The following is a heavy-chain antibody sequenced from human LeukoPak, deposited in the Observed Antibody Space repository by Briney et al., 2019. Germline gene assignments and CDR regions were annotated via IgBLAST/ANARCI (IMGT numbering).Heavy chain of an antibody. CDR1: GASLSSRTSY. CDR2: MYYSGST. Sequence: SETLSLTCSVSGASLSSRTSYWGWIRQPPGKGLEWIAYMYYSGSTYYNPSLKSRVTMSADTSKNQLSLKLSSVTAADTAVYYCARPYYYDSRIDPWGQGILVTVSS. CDR3: ARPYYYDSRIDP. J-gene: IGHJ5*02. V-gene: IGHV4-30-4*08. D-gene: IGHD3-22*01.